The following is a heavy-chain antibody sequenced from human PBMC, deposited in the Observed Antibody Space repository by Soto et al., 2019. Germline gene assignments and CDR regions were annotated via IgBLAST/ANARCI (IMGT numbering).Heavy chain of an antibody. CDR3: ARRGYCSGGSCYSFYYYYMDV. CDR1: GYTFTSYD. J-gene: IGHJ6*03. CDR2: MNPNSGNT. V-gene: IGHV1-8*01. D-gene: IGHD2-15*01. Sequence: ASVKVSCKASGYTFTSYDINWVRQATGQGLEWMGWMNPNSGNTGYAQKFQGRVTMTRNTSISTAYMELSSLRSEDTAVYYCARRGYCSGGSCYSFYYYYMDVWGKGTTVTVSS.